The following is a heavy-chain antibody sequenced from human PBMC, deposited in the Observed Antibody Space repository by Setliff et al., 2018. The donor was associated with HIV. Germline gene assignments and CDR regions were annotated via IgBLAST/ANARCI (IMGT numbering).Heavy chain of an antibody. V-gene: IGHV4-59*01. CDR1: GGSISNDY. J-gene: IGHJ3*02. Sequence: SETLSLTCTVSGGSISNDYWHWIRQSPGRGLEWIGYVYYTGSTNYNPSLKSRVAMSVDSSNHQFSLKLTSVTPADTAIYYCAREDGSNSHDTFEIWGQGILVTVSS. CDR2: VYYTGST. D-gene: IGHD1-1*01. CDR3: AREDGSNSHDTFEI.